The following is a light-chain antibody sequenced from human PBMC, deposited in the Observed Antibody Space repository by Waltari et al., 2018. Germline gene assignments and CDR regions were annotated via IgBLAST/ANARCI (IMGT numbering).Light chain of an antibody. Sequence: QSALTQPPSASGSPGQSVTISCTGTISDVGGYNFVSWYQQYPGTAPKLMIYEVTKRPSGVPDRFSGSKSGNTASLTVSGLQAEDEADYYCGSDAGGPYVLGTGTKVSVL. CDR1: ISDVGGYNF. J-gene: IGLJ1*01. V-gene: IGLV2-8*01. CDR2: EVT. CDR3: GSDAGGPYV.